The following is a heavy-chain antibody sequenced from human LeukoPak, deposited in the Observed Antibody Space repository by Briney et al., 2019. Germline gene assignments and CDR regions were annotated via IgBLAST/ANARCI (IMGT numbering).Heavy chain of an antibody. CDR1: GFTFDDYG. Sequence: GGSLRLSCAASGFTFDDYGMSWVRQAPGKGLEWVSGISGSGRSTYYADSVKGRFTISRDNSKNTLYLQMNSLRAEDTAVYYCAKSLSGWYYFDYWGQGTLVTVSS. D-gene: IGHD6-19*01. CDR2: ISGSGRST. CDR3: AKSLSGWYYFDY. J-gene: IGHJ4*02. V-gene: IGHV3-23*01.